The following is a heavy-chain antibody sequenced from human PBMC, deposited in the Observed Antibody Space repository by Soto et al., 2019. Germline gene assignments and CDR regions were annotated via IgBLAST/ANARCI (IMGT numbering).Heavy chain of an antibody. Sequence: PGGSLRLSCAASGFTFSSYAMHWVRQAPGKGLEWVAVISYDGSNKYYADSVKGRFTISRDNSKNTLYLQMNSLRAEDTAVYYCARDRAVAGTSPDYWGQGT. CDR3: ARDRAVAGTSPDY. V-gene: IGHV3-30-3*01. CDR1: GFTFSSYA. CDR2: ISYDGSNK. D-gene: IGHD6-19*01. J-gene: IGHJ4*02.